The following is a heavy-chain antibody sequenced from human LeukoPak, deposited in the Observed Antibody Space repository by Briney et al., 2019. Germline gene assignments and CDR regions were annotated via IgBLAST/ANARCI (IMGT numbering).Heavy chain of an antibody. CDR3: ARAVPDFWSGYYRYYYGMDV. CDR1: GFTLSSYW. Sequence: GGSLRLSCAASGFTLSSYWMSWVRQAPGKGLEWVAKIKQDGSEKYYVDSVKGRFTISRDNAKNSLYLQMNSLRAEDTAVYYCARAVPDFWSGYYRYYYGMDVWGQGATVTVSS. CDR2: IKQDGSEK. J-gene: IGHJ6*02. V-gene: IGHV3-7*01. D-gene: IGHD3-3*01.